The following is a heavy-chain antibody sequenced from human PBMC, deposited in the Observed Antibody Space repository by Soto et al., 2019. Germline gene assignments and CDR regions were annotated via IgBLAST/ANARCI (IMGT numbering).Heavy chain of an antibody. CDR2: IIPIFGTA. CDR3: ARGERIAARPRYYYCYGMEG. Sequence: SVKVSCKASGGTFSSYAISWVRQAPGEGLEWMGGIIPIFGTANYAQKFQGRVTITADESTSTAYMELSSLRSEDTAVYYCARGERIAARPRYYYCYGMEGWGQGTTVTVCS. CDR1: GGTFSSYA. V-gene: IGHV1-69*13. J-gene: IGHJ6*01. D-gene: IGHD6-6*01.